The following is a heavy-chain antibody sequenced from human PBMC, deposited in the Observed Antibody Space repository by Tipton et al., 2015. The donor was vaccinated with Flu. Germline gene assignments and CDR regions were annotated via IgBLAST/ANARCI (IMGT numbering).Heavy chain of an antibody. V-gene: IGHV3-72*01. CDR2: SKNKANSYTT. J-gene: IGHJ6*02. Sequence: SLRLSCAVSGLTFSDHYMDWVRQAPGKGLEWVGRSKNKANSYTTEYAASVKGRFTISRDDSKNSLYLEMNSLQIEDTAVFYCGREKREGPSYYGMDVWGQGTTVTVSS. CDR1: GLTFSDHY. CDR3: GREKREGPSYYGMDV.